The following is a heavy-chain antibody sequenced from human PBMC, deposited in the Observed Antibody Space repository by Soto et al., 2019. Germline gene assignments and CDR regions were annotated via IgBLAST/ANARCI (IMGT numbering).Heavy chain of an antibody. Sequence: QEELVQSGAEVRKPGSSVNVSCKASEGTFGSYRITWVRQAPGQRLEWMGEVIPLLRTVNYAQKFQGRVTITGDRSTNTVYMGLSSLRSDDTAVYYCARDPVDLFGYMDVWGQGTTVTVSS. CDR1: EGTFGSYR. J-gene: IGHJ6*02. CDR3: ARDPVDLFGYMDV. D-gene: IGHD6-25*01. V-gene: IGHV1-69*06. CDR2: VIPLLRTV.